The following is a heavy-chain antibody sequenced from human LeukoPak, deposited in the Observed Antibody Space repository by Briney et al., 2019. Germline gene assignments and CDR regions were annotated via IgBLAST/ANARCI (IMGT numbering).Heavy chain of an antibody. D-gene: IGHD5-24*01. J-gene: IGHJ4*02. CDR3: ARDSGGDAYNDYFDS. V-gene: IGHV3-64*01. CDR1: GFSFNTYA. Sequence: AGSLRLSCAASGFSFNTYAMHWVRQAPGKGLEYVSAISSNGDSTYYANSVKGRFTISRDNSKKTLFLQMGSLRAEDMAVYYCARDSGGDAYNDYFDSWGQGTLVTVSS. CDR2: ISSNGDST.